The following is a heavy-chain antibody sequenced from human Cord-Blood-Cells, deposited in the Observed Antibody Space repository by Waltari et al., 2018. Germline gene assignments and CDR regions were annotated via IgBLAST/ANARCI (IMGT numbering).Heavy chain of an antibody. Sequence: QLQLQESGPGLVKPSETLSLTCTVPGGSISSSSYYWGWIRQPPGKGLEWIGSIYYSGSTYYNPSLKSRVTISVDTSKNQFSLKLSSVTAADTAVYYCVRHVYDFWSGYYFDYWGQGTLVTVSS. CDR3: VRHVYDFWSGYYFDY. CDR2: IYYSGST. V-gene: IGHV4-39*01. J-gene: IGHJ4*02. CDR1: GGSISSSSYY. D-gene: IGHD3-3*01.